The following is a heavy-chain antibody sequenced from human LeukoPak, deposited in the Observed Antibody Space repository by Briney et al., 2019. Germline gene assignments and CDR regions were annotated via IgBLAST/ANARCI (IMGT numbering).Heavy chain of an antibody. Sequence: GGSLRLSCAASGFTFSSYSMNWVRQAPGKGLEWISCISSGSSTMYYADSVKGRFTISRDNANNSLYLQMNSLRGEDTAVYYCARGSSGEYWGQGTLVTVSS. CDR2: ISSGSSTM. CDR3: ARGSSGEY. J-gene: IGHJ4*02. CDR1: GFTFSSYS. V-gene: IGHV3-48*01. D-gene: IGHD3-22*01.